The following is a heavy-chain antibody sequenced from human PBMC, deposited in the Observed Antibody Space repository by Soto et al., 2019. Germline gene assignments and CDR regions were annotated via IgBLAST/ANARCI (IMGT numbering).Heavy chain of an antibody. D-gene: IGHD6-6*01. CDR1: GYTFTSYA. CDR3: ARDPSASLYYFDY. CDR2: INAGNGNT. Sequence: EASVKVSCKASGYTFTSYAMHWVRQAPGQRLEWMGWINAGNGNTKYSQKFQGRVTITRDASASTAYMELSSLRSEDTAVYYCARDPSASLYYFDYWGQGTLVTVSS. V-gene: IGHV1-3*01. J-gene: IGHJ4*02.